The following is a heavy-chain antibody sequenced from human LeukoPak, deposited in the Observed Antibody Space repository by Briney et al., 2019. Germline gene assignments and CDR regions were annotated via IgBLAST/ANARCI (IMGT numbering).Heavy chain of an antibody. CDR1: GGSISSYY. CDR2: VYYSGST. Sequence: SETLSLTRTVSGGSISSYYWSWIRQPPGKGLEWIGYVYYSGSTNYNPSLKSRVTISVDTSKNQFSLKLSSVTAADTAVYYCARAYSSGWPDFDYWGQGTLVTVSS. D-gene: IGHD6-19*01. J-gene: IGHJ4*02. CDR3: ARAYSSGWPDFDY. V-gene: IGHV4-59*01.